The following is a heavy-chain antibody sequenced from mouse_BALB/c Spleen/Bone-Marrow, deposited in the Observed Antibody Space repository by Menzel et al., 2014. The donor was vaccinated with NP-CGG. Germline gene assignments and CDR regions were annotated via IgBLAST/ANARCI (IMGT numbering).Heavy chain of an antibody. D-gene: IGHD1-1*01. J-gene: IGHJ2*01. CDR1: GYSFTSGYS. V-gene: IGHV3-1*02. Sequence: EVKLVESGPDLVKPSQSLSLTCTVTGYSFTSGYSWHWLRPFPGNTLEWMGYIHYSGSTHYNPSLKSRISITRDTSKNQFFLQLNSVTTDTATYYCARDGSLYYFDYWGQGTTLTVSS. CDR2: IHYSGST. CDR3: ARDGSLYYFDY.